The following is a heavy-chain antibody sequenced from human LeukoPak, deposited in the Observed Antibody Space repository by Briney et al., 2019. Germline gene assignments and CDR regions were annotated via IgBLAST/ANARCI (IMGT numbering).Heavy chain of an antibody. V-gene: IGHV4-38-2*02. CDR1: GGSISSGYF. J-gene: IGHJ4*02. CDR3: ARVMTVGVPAAPTDY. D-gene: IGHD2-2*01. Sequence: PSETLSLTCTVSGGSISSGYFWGWIRQPPGKGLEWIGTIYHSGSTYYNPSLKSRVTISVDTSKNQFSLKLSSVTAADTAVYYCARVMTVGVPAAPTDYWGQGTLVTVSS. CDR2: IYHSGST.